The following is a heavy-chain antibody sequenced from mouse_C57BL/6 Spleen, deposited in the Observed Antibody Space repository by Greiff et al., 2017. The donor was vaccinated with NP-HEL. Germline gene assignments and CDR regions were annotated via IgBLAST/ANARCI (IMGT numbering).Heavy chain of an antibody. V-gene: IGHV1-22*01. J-gene: IGHJ1*03. CDR1: GYTFTDYN. CDR2: INPNNGGT. D-gene: IGHD4-1*01. Sequence: VQLQQSGPELVKPGASVKMSCKASGYTFTDYNMHWVKQSHGKSLEWIGYINPNNGGTSYNQKFKGKATLTVNKSSSTAYMELRSLTSEDSAVYYCARGTTGTGYFDVWGTGTTVTVSS. CDR3: ARGTTGTGYFDV.